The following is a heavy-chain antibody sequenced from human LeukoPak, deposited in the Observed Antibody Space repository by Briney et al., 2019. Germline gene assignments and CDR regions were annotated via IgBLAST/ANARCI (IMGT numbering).Heavy chain of an antibody. D-gene: IGHD2-2*01. J-gene: IGHJ6*03. CDR3: AKRPGYCSSTSCYYYYYMDV. CDR1: GFTFGGYA. CDR2: ISAGGHNT. Sequence: GGSLRLSCAASGFTFGGYAMSWVRQASGKGLEWVSVISAGGHNTYYADSVKGRFTISRDNSKNTLYLQMNNLRAEDTAVYYCAKRPGYCSSTSCYYYYYMDVWGKGTTVTVSS. V-gene: IGHV3-23*01.